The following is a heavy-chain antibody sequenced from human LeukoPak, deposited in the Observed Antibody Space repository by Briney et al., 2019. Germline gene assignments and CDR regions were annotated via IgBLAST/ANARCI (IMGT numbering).Heavy chain of an antibody. V-gene: IGHV1-18*01. CDR2: ISAYNGNT. CDR3: AGEDAWGYGGQHYYYYGMDV. Sequence: GASVKVSCKASGYTFTSYGISWVRQAPGQGLEWMGWISAYNGNTNYAQKLQGRVTMTTDTSTSTAYMELRSLRSDDTAVYYCAGEDAWGYGGQHYYYYGMDVWGQGTTVTVSS. CDR1: GYTFTSYG. J-gene: IGHJ6*02. D-gene: IGHD4-23*01.